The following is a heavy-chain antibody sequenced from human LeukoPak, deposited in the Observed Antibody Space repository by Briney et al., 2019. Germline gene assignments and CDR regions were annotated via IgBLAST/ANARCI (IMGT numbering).Heavy chain of an antibody. CDR2: MNPNSGNT. CDR3: ARDLSSTYDNNWFDP. D-gene: IGHD6-13*01. V-gene: IGHV1-8*03. CDR1: GYTFTSYH. Sequence: GASVKVSCKASGYTFTSYHINWVRQATGQGLEWMGWMNPNSGNTGYAQKFQGRVTITRNTSISTAYMELSSLRSEDTAVYYCARDLSSTYDNNWFDPWGQGTLVTVSS. J-gene: IGHJ5*02.